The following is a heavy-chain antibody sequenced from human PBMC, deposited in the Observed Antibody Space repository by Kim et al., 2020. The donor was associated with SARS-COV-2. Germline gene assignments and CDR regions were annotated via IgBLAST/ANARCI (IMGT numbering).Heavy chain of an antibody. CDR3: ARGPITGTTSRVYYYYGMDV. Sequence: SETLSLTCTVSGGSVSSGSYYWSWIRQPPGKGLEWIGYIYYSGSTNYNPSLKSRVTISVDTSKNQFSLKLSSVTAADTAVYYCARGPITGTTSRVYYYYGMDVWGQGTTVTVSS. CDR1: GGSVSSGSYY. J-gene: IGHJ6*02. CDR2: IYYSGST. D-gene: IGHD1-7*01. V-gene: IGHV4-61*01.